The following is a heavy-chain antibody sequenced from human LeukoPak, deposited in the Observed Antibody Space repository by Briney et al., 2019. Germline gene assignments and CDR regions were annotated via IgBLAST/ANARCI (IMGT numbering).Heavy chain of an antibody. D-gene: IGHD2-15*01. CDR3: ARDQPTTGYSIPNFHY. CDR2: IYVSGTI. Sequence: SETLSLTCTVSGVSMSSYYWRWIRQPAAKGLEWVGLIYVSGTINYSPSLKSRVTMSVDTSKKQISLNLNSVTAADTAVYYCARDQPTTGYSIPNFHYWGEGILVTLSS. V-gene: IGHV4-4*07. J-gene: IGHJ4*02. CDR1: GVSMSSYY.